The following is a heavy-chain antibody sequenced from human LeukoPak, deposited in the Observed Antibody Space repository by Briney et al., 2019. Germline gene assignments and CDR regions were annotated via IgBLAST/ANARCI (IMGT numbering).Heavy chain of an antibody. V-gene: IGHV3-74*01. J-gene: IGHJ4*02. Sequence: GGSLRLSCAASGFTFSSYWMHWVRQAPGKGLVWVSRINSDGSSTSYADSVKGRFTISRDNAKSTLYLQMNSLRAEDTAVYYCARGVVVPAAIDYWGQGTLVTVSS. CDR1: GFTFSSYW. CDR3: ARGVVVPAAIDY. CDR2: INSDGSST. D-gene: IGHD2-2*01.